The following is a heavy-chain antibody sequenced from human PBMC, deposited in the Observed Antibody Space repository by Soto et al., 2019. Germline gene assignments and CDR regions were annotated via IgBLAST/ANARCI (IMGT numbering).Heavy chain of an antibody. Sequence: GGSLRLSCAASGFTFSNYAMSWVRQAPGKGLEWVSAISGSGGSTYYADSVKGRFTISRDNSKNTLYLQMNSLRAEDTAVYYCARRRETTLYYYYYSMDVWGKGTTVTVSS. J-gene: IGHJ6*03. D-gene: IGHD4-17*01. CDR3: ARRRETTLYYYYYSMDV. V-gene: IGHV3-23*01. CDR1: GFTFSNYA. CDR2: ISGSGGST.